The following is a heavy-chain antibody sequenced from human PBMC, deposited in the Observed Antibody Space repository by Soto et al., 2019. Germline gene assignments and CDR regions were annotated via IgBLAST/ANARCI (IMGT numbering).Heavy chain of an antibody. CDR1: GGSISSGGYY. Sequence: SETLSLTCTVSGGSISSGGYYCSWIRQHPGKGLEWIGYIYYSGSTYYNPSLKSRVTISVDTSKTQFSLKLSSVTAADTAVYYCERGQTNYFDYWGQGTLVTVSS. CDR3: ERGQTNYFDY. J-gene: IGHJ4*02. CDR2: IYYSGST. V-gene: IGHV4-31*03.